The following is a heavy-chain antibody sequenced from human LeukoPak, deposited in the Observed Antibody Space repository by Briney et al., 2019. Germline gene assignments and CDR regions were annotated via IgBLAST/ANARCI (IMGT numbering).Heavy chain of an antibody. D-gene: IGHD4-23*01. CDR1: EYTFNNYY. J-gene: IGHJ4*02. CDR2: IIPIFGTA. V-gene: IGHV1-69*05. CDR3: ALTMVVTHPLDY. Sequence: GASVKVSCKASEYTFNNYYMHWVRQAPGQGLEWMGRIIPIFGTANYAQKFQGRVTITTDESTSTAYMELSSLRSEDTAVYYCALTMVVTHPLDYWGQGTLVTVSS.